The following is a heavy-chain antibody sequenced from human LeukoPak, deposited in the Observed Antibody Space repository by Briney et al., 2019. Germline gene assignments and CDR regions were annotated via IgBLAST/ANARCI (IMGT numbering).Heavy chain of an antibody. J-gene: IGHJ5*02. CDR1: GGSFSGYY. V-gene: IGHV4-34*01. CDR3: ARAPSWYPYNWFDP. CDR2: INHSGST. Sequence: SETLSLTCAVYGGSFSGYYWSWIRQPPGKGLEWIGEINHSGSTNYNPSLKSRVTISVYTSKNQFSLKLSSVTAADTAVYYCARAPSWYPYNWFDPWGQGTLVTVSS. D-gene: IGHD6-13*01.